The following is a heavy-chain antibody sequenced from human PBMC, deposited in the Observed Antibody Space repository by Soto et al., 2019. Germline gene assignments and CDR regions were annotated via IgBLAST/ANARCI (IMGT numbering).Heavy chain of an antibody. CDR3: ARGPLALRL. CDR1: GYTFTSYD. J-gene: IGHJ4*02. CDR2: MNSNSGNT. Sequence: QVQLVQSGAEVKQPGASVKVSCKASGYTFTSYDINWVRQATGQGLEWMGWMNSNSGNTGYAQKFQGRVTMTRDTAISKTYMELSSLISEDTAVYYCARGPLALRLWGQGTLVTVSS. V-gene: IGHV1-8*01.